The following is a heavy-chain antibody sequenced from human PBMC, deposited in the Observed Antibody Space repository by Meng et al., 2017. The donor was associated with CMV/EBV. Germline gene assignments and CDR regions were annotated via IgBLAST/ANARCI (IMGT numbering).Heavy chain of an antibody. V-gene: IGHV4-59*01. Sequence: SETLSLTCTVSGGSISSYYWSWIRQPPGKGLEWIEYIYYSGSTNYNPSLKSRVTISVDTSKNQFSLKLSSVTAADTAVYYCARDKDGDGYNIGNGMDVWGQGTTVTVSS. CDR1: GGSISSYY. D-gene: IGHD5-24*01. J-gene: IGHJ6*02. CDR2: IYYSGST. CDR3: ARDKDGDGYNIGNGMDV.